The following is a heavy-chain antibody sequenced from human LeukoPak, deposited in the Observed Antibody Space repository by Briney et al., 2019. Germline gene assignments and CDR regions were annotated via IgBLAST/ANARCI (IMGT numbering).Heavy chain of an antibody. V-gene: IGHV3-23*01. CDR3: AKRGVVIRGILVIGYHQEAYHYDF. D-gene: IGHD3-10*01. CDR1: GISLSNYA. Sequence: GGSLRLSCVVSGISLSNYAMTWVRQAPGKGLEWVSYISERGGSTTYADSVKGRVTISRDTSPNTLYLQMNNLRAEDTAVYFCAKRGVVIRGILVIGYHQEAYHYDFWGQGVLVTVSS. J-gene: IGHJ4*02. CDR2: ISERGGST.